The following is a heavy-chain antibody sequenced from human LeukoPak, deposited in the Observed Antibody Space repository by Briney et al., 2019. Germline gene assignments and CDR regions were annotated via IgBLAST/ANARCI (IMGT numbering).Heavy chain of an antibody. Sequence: SETLSLTCTVSGSSVSSSSYYCGWIRQPPGKGLEWIGSIYYSGTTYYNSSLESRVTISVDTSKNHSSLILTSVTAADTAVYYCARQASDYFYYYMDVWGKGTTLTVS. CDR3: ARQASDYFYYYMDV. V-gene: IGHV4-39*01. J-gene: IGHJ6*03. CDR1: GSSVSSSSYY. CDR2: IYYSGTT.